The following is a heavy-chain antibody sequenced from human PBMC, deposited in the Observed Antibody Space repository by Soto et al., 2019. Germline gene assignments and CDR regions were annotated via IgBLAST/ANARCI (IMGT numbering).Heavy chain of an antibody. CDR1: GGSISHNDYY. D-gene: IGHD3-3*01. Sequence: PSETLSLPCTVSGGSISHNDYYLSWIRQHPGKGLEWIGYIYYSGSTYYNPSLKSRVTISVDTSKNQFSLKLSSVTAADTAVYYFARWWSGSRQGFDPWGQGTLVTVSS. V-gene: IGHV4-31*03. CDR3: ARWWSGSRQGFDP. CDR2: IYYSGST. J-gene: IGHJ5*02.